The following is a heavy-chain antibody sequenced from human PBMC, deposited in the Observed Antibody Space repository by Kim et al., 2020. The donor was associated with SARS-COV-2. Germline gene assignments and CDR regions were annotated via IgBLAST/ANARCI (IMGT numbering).Heavy chain of an antibody. J-gene: IGHJ4*02. Sequence: GGSLRLSCAASGFTFSNAWMSWVRQAPGKGLEWVGRIKSKTDGGTTDYAAPVKGRFTISRDDSKNTLYLQMNSLKTEDTAVYYCTATSYYDSSGYLFDYWGQGTLVTVSS. CDR1: GFTFSNAW. V-gene: IGHV3-15*01. CDR3: TATSYYDSSGYLFDY. D-gene: IGHD3-22*01. CDR2: IKSKTDGGTT.